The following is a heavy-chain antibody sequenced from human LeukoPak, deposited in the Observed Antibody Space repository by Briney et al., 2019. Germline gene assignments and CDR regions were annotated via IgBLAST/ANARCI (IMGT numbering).Heavy chain of an antibody. CDR2: ISGSGGST. V-gene: IGHV3-23*01. CDR1: GFTFSSYA. CDR3: AKDVHYYGSGSYYR. J-gene: IGHJ4*02. Sequence: SGGSLRLSCAASGFTFSSYAMSWVRQAPGKGLEWVSAISGSGGSTYYADSVKGRFTISRDNSKNTLYLQMNSLRAEDTAVYYCAKDVHYYGSGSYYRWGQGTLVTASS. D-gene: IGHD3-10*01.